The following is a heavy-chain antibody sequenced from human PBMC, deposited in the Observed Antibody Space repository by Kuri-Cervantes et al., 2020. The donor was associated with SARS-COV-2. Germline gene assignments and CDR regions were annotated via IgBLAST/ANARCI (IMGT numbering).Heavy chain of an antibody. CDR3: ARDQQYYDFWSGLTNYYYYGMDV. Sequence: LSLTCAASGFTFSSYAMHWVRQAPGKGLEWVAVISYDGSNKYYADSVKGRFTISRDNSKNTVYLQTNSLRAEDTAVYYCARDQQYYDFWSGLTNYYYYGMDVWGQGTTVTVSS. V-gene: IGHV3-30-3*01. CDR1: GFTFSSYA. D-gene: IGHD3-3*01. CDR2: ISYDGSNK. J-gene: IGHJ6*02.